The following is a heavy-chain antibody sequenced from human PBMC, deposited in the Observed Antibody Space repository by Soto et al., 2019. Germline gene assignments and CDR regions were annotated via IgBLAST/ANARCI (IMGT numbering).Heavy chain of an antibody. D-gene: IGHD3-9*01. V-gene: IGHV4-34*01. CDR1: GGSFSGYY. J-gene: IGHJ4*02. CDR2: INHSGST. Sequence: QVQLQQWGAGLLKPSETLSRTCAVYGGSFSGYYWSWIRQPPGKGLEWIGEINHSGSTNYNPSLKSRVTISVDTSKNQFSLKLSSVTAADTAVYYCARGRILTGYYSTHFDYWGQGTLVTVSS. CDR3: ARGRILTGYYSTHFDY.